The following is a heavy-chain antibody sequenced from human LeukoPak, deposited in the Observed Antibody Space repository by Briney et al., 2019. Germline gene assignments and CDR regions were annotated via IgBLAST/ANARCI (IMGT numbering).Heavy chain of an antibody. CDR2: IYYSGST. J-gene: IGHJ4*02. CDR1: GGSISSGDYY. Sequence: KTSETLSLTSTVSGGSISSGDYYWSWIRQPPGKGLEWIGYIYYSGSTYYNPSLKSRVTISVDTSKNQFSLKLSSVTAADTAVYYCASNYPSRYCSSTSCSDYWGQGTLVTVSS. CDR3: ASNYPSRYCSSTSCSDY. D-gene: IGHD2-2*01. V-gene: IGHV4-30-4*01.